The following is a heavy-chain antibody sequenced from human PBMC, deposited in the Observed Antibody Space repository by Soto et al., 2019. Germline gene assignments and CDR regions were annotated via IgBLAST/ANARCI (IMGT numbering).Heavy chain of an antibody. V-gene: IGHV3-30*09. CDR2: IYYDGSNK. CDR3: AREGITIFGVVSMDV. D-gene: IGHD3-3*01. Sequence: GGSLRLSCAASGFTFSTCWMNWVRQAPGKGLVWVAVIYYDGSNKYYADSVKGRFAISRDNSKNTLYLQMNSLRAEDTAVYYCAREGITIFGVVSMDVWGQGTTVTVSS. CDR1: GFTFSTCW. J-gene: IGHJ6*02.